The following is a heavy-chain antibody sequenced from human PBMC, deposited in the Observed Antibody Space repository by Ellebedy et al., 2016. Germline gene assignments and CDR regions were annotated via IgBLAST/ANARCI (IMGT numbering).Heavy chain of an antibody. V-gene: IGHV3-21*01. Sequence: GGSLRLSCAASGFIFSTYSMNWVRQAPGRGLEWVSSISSSSSYIKYADSMKGRFTISRDNAKNSLFLQMNSLRDDDTAIYYCARGEAGGTVWSRGAFDIWGQGTMVTVSS. CDR2: ISSSSSYI. J-gene: IGHJ3*02. CDR1: GFIFSTYS. D-gene: IGHD6-19*01. CDR3: ARGEAGGTVWSRGAFDI.